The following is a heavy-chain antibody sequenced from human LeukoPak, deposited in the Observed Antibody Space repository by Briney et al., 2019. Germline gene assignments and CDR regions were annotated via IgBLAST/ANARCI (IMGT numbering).Heavy chain of an antibody. Sequence: PGGSLRLSCAASGFTFSTYAMTWVRQAPGQGLEWVSSISGSGSGTYYADSVKGRFTISRDNAKNSLYLQMNSLRAEDTALYYCARVYELREEDYYYYYMDVWGKGTTVTVSS. J-gene: IGHJ6*03. CDR3: ARVYELREEDYYYYYMDV. CDR2: ISGSGSGT. D-gene: IGHD2/OR15-2a*01. CDR1: GFTFSTYA. V-gene: IGHV3-23*01.